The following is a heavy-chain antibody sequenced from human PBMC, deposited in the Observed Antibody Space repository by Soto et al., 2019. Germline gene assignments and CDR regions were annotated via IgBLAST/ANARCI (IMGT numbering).Heavy chain of an antibody. CDR3: ASRRLIRRQPLVPFDY. J-gene: IGHJ4*02. D-gene: IGHD2-8*02. V-gene: IGHV3-23*01. CDR1: GLTFGNIA. CDR2: ISGSGDTT. Sequence: GGSLRLSCAASGLTFGNIAMSWVRQAPGKGLEWVSGISGSGDTTYYTDSVKGRFSIYRDNSKNPLYLQMSSLRAEDTAVYYCASRRLIRRQPLVPFDYWGKGTLVTVSS.